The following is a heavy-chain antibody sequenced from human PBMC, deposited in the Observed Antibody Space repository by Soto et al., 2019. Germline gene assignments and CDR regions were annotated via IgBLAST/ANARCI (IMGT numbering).Heavy chain of an antibody. D-gene: IGHD5-12*01. CDR3: VRGAYRAYWHDP. Sequence: GGSLRLSCTASGFTFSSYTMNWVRQAPGKGLEWVSSITGSGGSTYYADSVKGRFTISRDNSKDTLYLQMNGLRADDTAVYYCVRGAYRAYWHDPWGQGTLVTVSS. CDR2: ITGSGGST. J-gene: IGHJ5*02. CDR1: GFTFSSYT. V-gene: IGHV3-23*01.